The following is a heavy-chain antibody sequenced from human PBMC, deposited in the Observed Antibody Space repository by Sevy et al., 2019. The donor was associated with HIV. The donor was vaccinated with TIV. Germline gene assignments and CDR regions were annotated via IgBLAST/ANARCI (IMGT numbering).Heavy chain of an antibody. CDR1: GGSMRNVY. D-gene: IGHD3-3*01. CDR2: IYYSGST. J-gene: IGHJ5*02. V-gene: IGHV4-59*01. Sequence: SETLSLTCSVSGGSMRNVYWSWIRQPPGKGLEWIGNIYYSGSTNYNPSLMSRVTMSVDTSKNQFSLKLSSVTAADTALYCCARSGFLEWAGSTRGPRNWFDPWGQGTLVTVSS. CDR3: ARSGFLEWAGSTRGPRNWFDP.